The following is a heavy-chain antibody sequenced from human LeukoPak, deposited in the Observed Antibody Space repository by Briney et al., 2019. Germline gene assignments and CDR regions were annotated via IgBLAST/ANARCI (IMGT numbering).Heavy chain of an antibody. D-gene: IGHD3-22*01. Sequence: SETLSLTCTVSGGSISSYYWSWIRQPPGKGLEWIGEINHSGSTNYNPSLKSRVTISVDTSKNQFSLKLSSVTAADTAVYYCARGTKNYYDSSGYYGYWGQGTLVTVSS. CDR1: GGSISSYY. CDR3: ARGTKNYYDSSGYYGY. J-gene: IGHJ4*02. V-gene: IGHV4-34*01. CDR2: INHSGST.